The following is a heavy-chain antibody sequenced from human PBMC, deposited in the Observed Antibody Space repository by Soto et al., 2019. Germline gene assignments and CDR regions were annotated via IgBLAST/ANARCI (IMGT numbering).Heavy chain of an antibody. Sequence: GVLRLSCVASGFTFSGSWVHWVRQAPGKGLVWVSRINGDGSSTAYAGSVKGRFTISRDNAKNTLYLEMNSLTAEDTALYFCAKRFTIFGVVKLSPDVDHWGQGTLVTVSS. CDR1: GFTFSGSW. D-gene: IGHD3-3*01. V-gene: IGHV3-74*01. CDR2: INGDGSST. CDR3: AKRFTIFGVVKLSPDVDH. J-gene: IGHJ4*02.